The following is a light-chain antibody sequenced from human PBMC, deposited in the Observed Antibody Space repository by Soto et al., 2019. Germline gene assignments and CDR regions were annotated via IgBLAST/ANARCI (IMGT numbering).Light chain of an antibody. CDR2: AAS. J-gene: IGKJ4*01. CDR1: QRMSGW. Sequence: DIQITQSPSTLSASVGDTVTITCRASQRMSGWLAWHQQKPGEAPKLLIYAASTLYGGVPSRFSGSGSGTDFALTITSLQAEDFATYYCQQLRMYPSTFGGGTKVDI. CDR3: QQLRMYPST. V-gene: IGKV1-5*01.